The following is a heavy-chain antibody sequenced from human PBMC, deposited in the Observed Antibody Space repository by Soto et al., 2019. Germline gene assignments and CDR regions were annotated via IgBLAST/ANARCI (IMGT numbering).Heavy chain of an antibody. CDR1: GFTFSDYY. CDR2: ISSSGTGI. Sequence: QVQLVESGGGLVKPGGSLRLSCAASGFTFSDYYMTWIRQAPGKGLEWVAYISSSGTGIYYPDSVKGRFTISRDNAKNSLYLQVSSLRAEDTAMYYCARAYSDAFDIWGQGTMVTVSS. D-gene: IGHD2-15*01. V-gene: IGHV3-11*01. CDR3: ARAYSDAFDI. J-gene: IGHJ3*02.